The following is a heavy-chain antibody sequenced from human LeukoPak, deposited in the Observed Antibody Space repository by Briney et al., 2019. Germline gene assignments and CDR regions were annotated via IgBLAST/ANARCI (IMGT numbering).Heavy chain of an antibody. D-gene: IGHD1-26*01. V-gene: IGHV3-23*01. J-gene: IGHJ6*03. CDR3: AKDLGRSSPYGRIGYYYYYYMDV. CDR1: GFTFSRYS. Sequence: PGGSLRLSCAASGFTFSRYSMNWLRQAPGKGLEGLSPISCSGGSTYYAVSVTARFTISRDNSKNTLYLQMNSLRAEDTAVYYCAKDLGRSSPYGRIGYYYYYYMDVWGKGTTVTVSS. CDR2: ISCSGGST.